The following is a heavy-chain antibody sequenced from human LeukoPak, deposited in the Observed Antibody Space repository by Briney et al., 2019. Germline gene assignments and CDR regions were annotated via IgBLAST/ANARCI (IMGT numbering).Heavy chain of an antibody. CDR3: ARALSITTTRGVIKGPDY. Sequence: ASVKVSCQASGYTFTGYYVHWVRQAPGQGLEWMGWINPNSGGTNYAQKFQGWVTMTRDTSVSTAFMEVNRLRSDDTAVYYCARALSITTTRGVIKGPDYWGQGTLVTVSS. D-gene: IGHD3-10*01. V-gene: IGHV1-2*04. CDR2: INPNSGGT. J-gene: IGHJ4*02. CDR1: GYTFTGYY.